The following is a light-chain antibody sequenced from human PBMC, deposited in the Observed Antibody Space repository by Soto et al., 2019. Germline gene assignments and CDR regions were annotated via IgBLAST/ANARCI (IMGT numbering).Light chain of an antibody. CDR1: QSVSGN. CDR2: GAS. CDR3: QQYNNWPPWT. V-gene: IGKV3-15*01. J-gene: IGKJ1*01. Sequence: EIVMTQSPATLSVSPGERATLSCRASQSVSGNLAWYQQRPGQAPRLLIDGASTRATGLAARFSGRGSGTEFTLTISSLRSEDFSVYYCQQYNNWPPWTFRQGTKVEIK.